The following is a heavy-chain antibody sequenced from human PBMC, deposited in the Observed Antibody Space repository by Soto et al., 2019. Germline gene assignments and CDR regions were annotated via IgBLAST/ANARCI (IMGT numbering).Heavy chain of an antibody. V-gene: IGHV1-2*04. Sequence: SVKASSKAPGYPFTGYSLYWVRQAPGQRLEWMGWINPNSGGTNYAQKFQGWVTMTRDTSISTAYMELSRLRSDDTAVYYCERGCGAGGLSDAFDIWGQGTMVTVSS. CDR2: INPNSGGT. CDR3: ERGCGAGGLSDAFDI. D-gene: IGHD3-10*01. J-gene: IGHJ3*02. CDR1: GYPFTGYS.